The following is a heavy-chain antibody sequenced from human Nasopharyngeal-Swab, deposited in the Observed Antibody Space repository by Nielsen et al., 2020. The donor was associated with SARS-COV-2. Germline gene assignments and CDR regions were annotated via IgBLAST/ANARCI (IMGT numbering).Heavy chain of an antibody. Sequence: GESLKISCAASGFTFSTSWMSWVRQAPGKGLEWVANIKQDGSEKYYVDSVKGRFTISRDNAKNSLYLQMNSLRAEDTAVYYCARDSKPGGGYYSLYYYCYYGMDVWGQGTTVTVSS. V-gene: IGHV3-7*01. J-gene: IGHJ6*02. CDR2: IKQDGSEK. CDR1: GFTFSTSW. D-gene: IGHD3-22*01. CDR3: ARDSKPGGGYYSLYYYCYYGMDV.